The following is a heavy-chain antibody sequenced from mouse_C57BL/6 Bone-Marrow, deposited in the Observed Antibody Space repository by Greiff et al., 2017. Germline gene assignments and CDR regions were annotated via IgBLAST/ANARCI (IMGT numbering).Heavy chain of an antibody. Sequence: VQLQQSGAELVKPGASVKLSCTASGFNIKDYYMHWVKQRTEQGLEWIGRIDPEDGETKYAPKFQGKATLTADTSSNTAYLQHSSLTSEDTAVYYCARGGQLRGYWDQGTTLTVSS. CDR1: GFNIKDYY. D-gene: IGHD3-2*02. CDR2: IDPEDGET. J-gene: IGHJ2*01. V-gene: IGHV14-2*01. CDR3: ARGGQLRGY.